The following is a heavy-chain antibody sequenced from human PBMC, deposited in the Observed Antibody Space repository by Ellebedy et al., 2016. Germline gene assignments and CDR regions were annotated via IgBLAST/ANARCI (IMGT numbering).Heavy chain of an antibody. CDR3: ARDSSDLLKGYMDV. J-gene: IGHJ6*03. CDR2: TYSGGST. V-gene: IGHV3-53*01. Sequence: GESLKISXAASGFIVSSNYMNWVRQAPGKGLEWVSITYSGGSTYFSDSVKGRFTISRDNSKNTLYLQLNSLRAEDTAVYYCARDSSDLLKGYMDVWGKGTTVTVSS. CDR1: GFIVSSNY.